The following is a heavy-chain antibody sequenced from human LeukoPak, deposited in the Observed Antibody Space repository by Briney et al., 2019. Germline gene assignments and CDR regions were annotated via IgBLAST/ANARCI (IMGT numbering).Heavy chain of an antibody. V-gene: IGHV3-30*18. CDR1: GFTFSSYG. CDR2: ISYDGSNK. CDR3: AKGGAIVGWFGELWY. J-gene: IGHJ4*02. D-gene: IGHD3-10*01. Sequence: GGSLRLSCAASGFTFSSYGMHWVRQAPGKGLEWVAVISYDGSNKYYADSVKGRFTISRDNSKNTLYLQMNSLRAEDTAVYYCAKGGAIVGWFGELWYWGQGTLVTVAS.